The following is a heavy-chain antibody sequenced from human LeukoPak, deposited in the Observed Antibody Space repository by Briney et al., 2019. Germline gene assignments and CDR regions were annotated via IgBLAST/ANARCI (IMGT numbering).Heavy chain of an antibody. Sequence: PGGSLRLSCAASGFTFSSYSMNWVRQAPGKGLEWVSSISSSSSYIYYADSVKGRFTISRDNAKNSLYLQMNSLRAEDTAVYYCARDRGIPGYYDSSGYSDAFDIWGQGTMVTVSS. CDR3: ARDRGIPGYYDSSGYSDAFDI. V-gene: IGHV3-21*01. J-gene: IGHJ3*02. D-gene: IGHD3-22*01. CDR2: ISSSSSYI. CDR1: GFTFSSYS.